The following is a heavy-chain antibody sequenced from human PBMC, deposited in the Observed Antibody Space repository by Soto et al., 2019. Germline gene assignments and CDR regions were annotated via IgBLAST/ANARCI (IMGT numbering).Heavy chain of an antibody. CDR1: GGSFSGYY. CDR3: ARAALAVAGTKRGFPHQGGWFDP. J-gene: IGHJ5*02. D-gene: IGHD6-19*01. V-gene: IGHV4-34*01. Sequence: PSETLSLTCAVYGGSFSGYYWSWIRQPPGKGLEWIGEINHSGSTNYNPSLKSRVTISVDTSKNQFSLKLSSVTAADTAVYYCARAALAVAGTKRGFPHQGGWFDPWGQGTLVTVSS. CDR2: INHSGST.